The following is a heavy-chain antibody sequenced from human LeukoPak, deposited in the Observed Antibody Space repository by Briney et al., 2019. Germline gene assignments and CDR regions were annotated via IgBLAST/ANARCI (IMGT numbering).Heavy chain of an antibody. CDR1: GFTFSSYW. D-gene: IGHD5-18*01. CDR2: INSDGSST. Sequence: GGSLRPSCAASGFTFSSYWMHWVRQAPGKGLVWVSRINSDGSSTSYADSVKGRFTISRDNAKNTLYLQMNSLRAEDTAVYYCARDTATVYWYFDLWGRGTLVTVSS. J-gene: IGHJ2*01. V-gene: IGHV3-74*01. CDR3: ARDTATVYWYFDL.